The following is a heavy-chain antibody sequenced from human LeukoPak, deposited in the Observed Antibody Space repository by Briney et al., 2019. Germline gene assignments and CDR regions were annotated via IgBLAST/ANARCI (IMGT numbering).Heavy chain of an antibody. CDR1: GGTFSSYA. CDR3: ARGGYYYDSSGYFDY. D-gene: IGHD3-22*01. CDR2: IIPIFGTA. Sequence: SVNVSCKASGGTFSSYAISWVRQAPGQGLEWMGGIIPIFGTANYAQKFQGRVTITADESTSTAYMELSSLRSEDTAVYYCARGGYYYDSSGYFDYWGQGTLVTVSS. V-gene: IGHV1-69*13. J-gene: IGHJ4*02.